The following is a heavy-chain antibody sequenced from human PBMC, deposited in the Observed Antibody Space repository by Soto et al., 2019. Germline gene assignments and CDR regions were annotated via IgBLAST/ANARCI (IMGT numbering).Heavy chain of an antibody. CDR2: IYYSGST. V-gene: IGHV4-59*01. J-gene: IGHJ6*02. D-gene: IGHD6-13*01. Sequence: QVQLQESGPGLVKPSETLSLTCTVSGGSISSYYWSWIRQPPGKGLEWIGYIYYSGSTNYNPSLKSRVTISVDTSKNQFSLKLSSVTAADTAVYYCARTPGIAAAGTQNYYYYYGMDVWGQGTTVTVSS. CDR1: GGSISSYY. CDR3: ARTPGIAAAGTQNYYYYYGMDV.